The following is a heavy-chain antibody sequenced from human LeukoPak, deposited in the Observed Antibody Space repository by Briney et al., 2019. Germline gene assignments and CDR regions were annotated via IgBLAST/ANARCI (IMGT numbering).Heavy chain of an antibody. CDR2: FSYNGINK. Sequence: GGSLRLSCVASGFSFSDYGMHWVRQAPGQGLGWVAVFSYNGINKYYADSVKGRFTISRDNSKNTVYLQMNSLRAEDTAVYYCAKEGAPYGDSPMDYWGQGTLVTVSS. V-gene: IGHV3-30*18. CDR1: GFSFSDYG. CDR3: AKEGAPYGDSPMDY. D-gene: IGHD4-17*01. J-gene: IGHJ4*02.